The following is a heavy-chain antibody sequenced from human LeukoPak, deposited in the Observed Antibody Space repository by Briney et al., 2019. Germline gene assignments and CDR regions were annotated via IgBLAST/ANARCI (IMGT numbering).Heavy chain of an antibody. CDR2: INHSGST. Sequence: PSETLSLTCAVYGGSFSGYYWSWIRQPPGKGLEWIGEINHSGSTNYNPSLKSRVTISVDTSKNQFSLKLSSVTAADTAVYYCARTVSISRNWFDPWGQGTLVTVSS. CDR3: ARTVSISRNWFDP. CDR1: GGSFSGYY. J-gene: IGHJ5*02. D-gene: IGHD3-9*01. V-gene: IGHV4-34*01.